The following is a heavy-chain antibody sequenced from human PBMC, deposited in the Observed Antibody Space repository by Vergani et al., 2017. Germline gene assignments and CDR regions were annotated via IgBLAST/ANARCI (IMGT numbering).Heavy chain of an antibody. CDR2: IIPILGIA. Sequence: QVQLVQSGAEVKKPGSSVKVSCKASGGTFSSYAISWVRQAPGQGLEWMGRIIPILGIANYAQKFQGRVTITADKSTSTAYMELSSLRSEDTAVYYCARDFYPGSQGEGWGQGTLVTVSS. V-gene: IGHV1-69*04. J-gene: IGHJ4*02. CDR1: GGTFSSYA. D-gene: IGHD3-16*01. CDR3: ARDFYPGSQGEG.